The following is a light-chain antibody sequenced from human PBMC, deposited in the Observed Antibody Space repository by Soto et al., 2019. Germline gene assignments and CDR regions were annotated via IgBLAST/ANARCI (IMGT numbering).Light chain of an antibody. CDR1: QTISSW. CDR3: QHYNSYSEA. J-gene: IGKJ1*01. Sequence: DIQMTQSPSTLSGSVGDRVTITCRASQTISSWLAWYQQKPGKAPKLLIYKASTLKSGVPSRFSGSGSGTEFTLNISSLQPDDFATCYCQHYNSYSEAFGQGTKVDIK. CDR2: KAS. V-gene: IGKV1-5*03.